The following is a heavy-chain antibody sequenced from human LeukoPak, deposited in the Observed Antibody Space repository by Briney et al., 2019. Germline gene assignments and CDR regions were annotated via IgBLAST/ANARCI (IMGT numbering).Heavy chain of an antibody. CDR3: ARGRDIVATSKPGDY. Sequence: SETLSLTCAVYGGSFSGYHWSWIRQPPGKGLEWIGEINHSGSTNYNPSLKSRVTISVDTSKNQFSLKLSSVTAADTAVYYCARGRDIVATSKPGDYWGQGTLVTVSS. CDR2: INHSGST. CDR1: GGSFSGYH. J-gene: IGHJ4*02. D-gene: IGHD5-12*01. V-gene: IGHV4-34*01.